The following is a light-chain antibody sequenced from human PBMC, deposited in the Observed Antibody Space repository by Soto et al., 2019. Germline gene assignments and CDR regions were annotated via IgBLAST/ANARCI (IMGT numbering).Light chain of an antibody. V-gene: IGKV1-39*01. CDR2: VAS. CDR3: QQYYSFPQT. Sequence: DIQMTQSPSSLSASVGDRVTITCRASQSVGTYLSWYQQKQGKAPKLLINVASTLQSGVPSRFSGSGSGTDFTLAISSLQPEDFATYYCQQYYSFPQTFGQGTKVDIK. CDR1: QSVGTY. J-gene: IGKJ1*01.